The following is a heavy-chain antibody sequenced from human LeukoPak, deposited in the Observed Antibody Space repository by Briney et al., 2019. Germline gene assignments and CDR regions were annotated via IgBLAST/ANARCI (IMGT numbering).Heavy chain of an antibody. V-gene: IGHV4-39*07. CDR2: IYYSGST. D-gene: IGHD4-23*01. CDR3: ARRVVSSPVITPSNWLDP. J-gene: IGHJ5*02. Sequence: SETLSLTCTVSGGSISSSSYYWGWIRQPPGKGLEWIGSIYYSGSTYYNPSLKSRVTISVDTSKNQFSLKLTSVTAADTAIYYCARRVVSSPVITPSNWLDPWGQGILVTVPS. CDR1: GGSISSSSYY.